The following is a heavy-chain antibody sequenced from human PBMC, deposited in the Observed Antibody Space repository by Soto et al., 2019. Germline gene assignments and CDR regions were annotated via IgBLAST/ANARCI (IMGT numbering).Heavy chain of an antibody. J-gene: IGHJ6*02. CDR2: IIPIFGTA. V-gene: IGHV1-69*01. CDR3: ARDILTGYYKGYYYYGMDV. D-gene: IGHD3-9*01. CDR1: GGTFSSYA. Sequence: QVQLVQSGAEMKKPGSSVKVSCKASGGTFSSYAISWVRQAPGQGLEWMGGIIPIFGTANYAQKFQGRVTITADESTSTAYMEMSSLRSEDTAVYYCARDILTGYYKGYYYYGMDVWGQGTTVTVSS.